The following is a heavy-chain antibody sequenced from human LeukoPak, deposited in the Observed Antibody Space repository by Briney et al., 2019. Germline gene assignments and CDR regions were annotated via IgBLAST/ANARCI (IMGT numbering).Heavy chain of an antibody. J-gene: IGHJ3*02. D-gene: IGHD4-17*01. CDR1: GGTFSSYA. CDR3: ASSHLVYDYGDPDAFDI. V-gene: IGHV1-69*13. Sequence: SMKVSCKASGGTFSSYAISRVRQAPGQGLEWMGGIIPIFGTANYAQKFQGRVTITADESTSTAYMELSSLRSEDTAVYYCASSHLVYDYGDPDAFDIWGQGTMVTVSS. CDR2: IIPIFGTA.